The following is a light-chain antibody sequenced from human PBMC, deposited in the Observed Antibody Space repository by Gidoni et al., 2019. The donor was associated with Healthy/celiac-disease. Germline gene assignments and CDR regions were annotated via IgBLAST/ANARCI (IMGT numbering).Light chain of an antibody. CDR3: QQYGSSPPNS. CDR1: QSVSSSY. CDR2: GAS. V-gene: IGKV3-20*01. J-gene: IGKJ2*03. Sequence: EIVLTQSPGTLSLSPGERATLSCRARQSVSSSYLAWYQQKPGQAPRLLIYGASSRATGIPDRFSGSGSGTDFTLTISRLEPEDFAVYYCQQYGSSPPNSFXQXTKLEIK.